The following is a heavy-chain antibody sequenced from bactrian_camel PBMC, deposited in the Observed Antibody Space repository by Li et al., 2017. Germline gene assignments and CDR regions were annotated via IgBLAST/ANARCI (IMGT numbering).Heavy chain of an antibody. CDR1: EFHSGFVFSTWC. CDR2: IYTGGGVT. J-gene: IGHJ6*01. Sequence: HVQLVESGGGSVQAGESLTLSCAASEFHSGFVFSTWCVAWFRQAPGKEREGVAAIYTGGGVTYYADSVKGRFTYSQDNDKNTLYLQMNSLKPEDTAMYYCAVHYLCDRDLGPWVDEVWARGWMRLLTGARGPRSPSP. CDR3: AVHYLCDRDLGPWVDEVWARGWMRLLT. V-gene: IGHV3S1*01. D-gene: IGHD5*01.